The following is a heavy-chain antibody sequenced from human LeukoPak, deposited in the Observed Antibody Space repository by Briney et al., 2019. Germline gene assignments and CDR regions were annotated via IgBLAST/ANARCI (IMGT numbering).Heavy chain of an antibody. D-gene: IGHD3-9*01. V-gene: IGHV3-74*01. CDR2: IKEDGTYT. Sequence: GGSLRLSCAASGFSFSKYWMHWVRQTPGEGLVWVSRIKEDGTYTSYADSAKGRFTISRDNARNTVFLQMNSLRAEDTAVYYCARDFDMGITPGDDFDFWGQGTLVTVSS. CDR3: ARDFDMGITPGDDFDF. CDR1: GFSFSKYW. J-gene: IGHJ4*02.